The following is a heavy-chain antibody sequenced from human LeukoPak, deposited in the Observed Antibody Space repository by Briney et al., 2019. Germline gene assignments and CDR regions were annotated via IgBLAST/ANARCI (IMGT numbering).Heavy chain of an antibody. CDR3: ASSSSRSTKNTKAFDI. D-gene: IGHD2-2*01. CDR1: GGSISSYY. J-gene: IGHJ3*02. CDR2: IYTSGST. Sequence: SETLSLTCTVSGGSISSYYWSWLRQPAGKGLEWIGRIYTSGSTNYNPSLKSRVTMSVDTSKNQFSLKLSSVTAADTAVYYCASSSSRSTKNTKAFDIWGQGTMVTVSS. V-gene: IGHV4-4*07.